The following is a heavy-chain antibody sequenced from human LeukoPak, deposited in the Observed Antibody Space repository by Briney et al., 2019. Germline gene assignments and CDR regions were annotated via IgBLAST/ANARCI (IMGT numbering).Heavy chain of an antibody. CDR3: AKVSIYNTGFYYFDY. CDR2: ISGSGGNT. V-gene: IGHV3-23*01. D-gene: IGHD1-1*01. J-gene: IGHJ4*02. Sequence: PGGSLRLSCAASGFTLSNSAMSWVRQAPGKGLEWVSTISGSGGNTYYADSVKGRFTISRDNSKNALYLQMNSLRAEDTAVYYCAKVSIYNTGFYYFDYWGQGTLVTVSS. CDR1: GFTLSNSA.